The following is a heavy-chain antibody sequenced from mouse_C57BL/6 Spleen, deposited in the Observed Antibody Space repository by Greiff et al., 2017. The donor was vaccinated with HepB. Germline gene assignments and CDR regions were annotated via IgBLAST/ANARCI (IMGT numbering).Heavy chain of an antibody. D-gene: IGHD2-4*01. CDR3: ARRYDYDDYYAMDY. J-gene: IGHJ4*01. Sequence: VQLKQSGPELVKPGASVKISCKASGYSFTGYYMNWVKQSPEKSLEWIGEINPSTGGTTYNQKFKAKATLTVDKSSSTAYMQLKSLTSEDSAVYYCARRYDYDDYYAMDYWGQGTSVTVSS. CDR2: INPSTGGT. CDR1: GYSFTGYY. V-gene: IGHV1-42*01.